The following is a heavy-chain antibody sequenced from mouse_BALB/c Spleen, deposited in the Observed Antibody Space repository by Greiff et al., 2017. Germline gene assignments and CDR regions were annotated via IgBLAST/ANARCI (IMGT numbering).Heavy chain of an antibody. CDR1: GYTFTSYW. CDR2: IDPSDSYT. Sequence: QVQLQQPGAELVKPGASVKLSCKASGYTFTSYWMHWVKQRPGQGLEWIGEIDPSDSYTNYNQKFKGKATLTVDKSSSTAYMQLSSLTSEDSAVYYCARGGLLWAMDYWGQGTSVTVSS. D-gene: IGHD2-1*01. V-gene: IGHV1-69*02. J-gene: IGHJ4*01. CDR3: ARGGLLWAMDY.